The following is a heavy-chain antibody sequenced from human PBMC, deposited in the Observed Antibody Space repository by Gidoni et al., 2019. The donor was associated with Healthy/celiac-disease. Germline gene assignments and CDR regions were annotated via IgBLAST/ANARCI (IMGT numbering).Heavy chain of an antibody. CDR3: ARDHWYNWNYGSHWFDP. Sequence: EVQLVESGGGLVQPGGSLRLSCAASGFTFSRYWMSWVRQAPGKGLEWVANIKQDGSEKYYVDSVKGRFTISRDNAKNSLYLQMNSLRAEDTAVYYCARDHWYNWNYGSHWFDPWGQGTLVTVSS. J-gene: IGHJ5*02. D-gene: IGHD1-7*01. V-gene: IGHV3-7*01. CDR1: GFTFSRYW. CDR2: IKQDGSEK.